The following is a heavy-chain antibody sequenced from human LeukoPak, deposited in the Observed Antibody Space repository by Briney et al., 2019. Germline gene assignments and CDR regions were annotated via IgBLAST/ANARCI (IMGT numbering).Heavy chain of an antibody. Sequence: ASVKVSCKASGGTFSSYAISWVRHAPGQGLERMGRIIPIFGTANYAQKFEGRVTITTDESTSTAYMQLSSLRSEDTAVYYCASRERSGSYQRYAFDIWGRGTMVTVSS. CDR2: IIPIFGTA. CDR1: GGTFSSYA. CDR3: ASRERSGSYQRYAFDI. J-gene: IGHJ3*02. V-gene: IGHV1-69*05. D-gene: IGHD1-26*01.